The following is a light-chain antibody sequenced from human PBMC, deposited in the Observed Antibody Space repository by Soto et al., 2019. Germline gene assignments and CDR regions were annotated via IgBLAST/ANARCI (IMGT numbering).Light chain of an antibody. CDR1: QSISSW. CDR3: QQYNSYPWT. CDR2: KAS. V-gene: IGKV1-5*03. J-gene: IGKJ1*01. Sequence: DIQMTQSPSTLSASVGDRVTITCRASQSISSWLAWYQQKPGKAHEFLIYKASSLESGVPSRFSGSGSGTEFTFTISSLQPDDLATYYCQQYNSYPWTFGQGTKVDIK.